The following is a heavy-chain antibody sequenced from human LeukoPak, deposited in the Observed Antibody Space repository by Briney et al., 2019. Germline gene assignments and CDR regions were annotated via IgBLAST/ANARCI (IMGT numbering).Heavy chain of an antibody. J-gene: IGHJ4*02. Sequence: GGSLRLSCAASGFTFSSYSMNWVRQAPGKGLEWVSYISSTSSTIYYADSVKGRFTISRDNAKSSLYLQMNSLRAEDTAVYYCARAHPGDYSDFQFDYWGQGTLVTVSS. CDR1: GFTFSSYS. CDR2: ISSTSSTI. D-gene: IGHD4-11*01. CDR3: ARAHPGDYSDFQFDY. V-gene: IGHV3-48*01.